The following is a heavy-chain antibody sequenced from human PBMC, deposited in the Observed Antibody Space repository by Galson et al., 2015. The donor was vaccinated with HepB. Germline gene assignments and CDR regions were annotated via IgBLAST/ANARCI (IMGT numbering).Heavy chain of an antibody. CDR1: GFTFSSDA. CDR3: ARDVDDSSGRPPFGAFDI. V-gene: IGHV3-23*01. D-gene: IGHD3-22*01. CDR2: ISGSGGST. Sequence: SLRLPCAASGFTFSSDAMSWVRQAPGKGLEWVSAISGSGGSTYYADSVKGRFTISRDNSKNTLYLQMNSLRAEDTAVYYCARDVDDSSGRPPFGAFDIWGQGTMVTVSS. J-gene: IGHJ3*02.